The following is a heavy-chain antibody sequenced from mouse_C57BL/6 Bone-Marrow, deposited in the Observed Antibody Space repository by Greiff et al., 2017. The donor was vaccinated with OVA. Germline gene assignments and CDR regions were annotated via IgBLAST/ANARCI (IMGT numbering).Heavy chain of an antibody. V-gene: IGHV1-64*01. CDR3: ARAAGTAWFAY. CDR1: GYTFTSYW. Sequence: QVQLKESGAELVKPGASVKLSCKASGYTFTSYWMHWVKQRPGQGLEWIGMIHPNSGSTNYNEKFKSKATLTVDKSSSTAYMQLSSLTSEDSAVYYCARAAGTAWFAYWGQGTLVTVSA. J-gene: IGHJ3*01. D-gene: IGHD2-14*01. CDR2: IHPNSGST.